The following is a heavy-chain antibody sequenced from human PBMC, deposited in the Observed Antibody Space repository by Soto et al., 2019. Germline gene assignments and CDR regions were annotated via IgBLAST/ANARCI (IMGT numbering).Heavy chain of an antibody. V-gene: IGHV3-53*01. D-gene: IGHD4-4*01. CDR1: GFSASGNY. CDR2: IYTSGTT. J-gene: IGHJ4*02. CDR3: ARPLFLDYSYFGY. Sequence: GGSLRLSCAVSGFSASGNYMSWVRQAPGKGLEWVSIIYTSGTTKYADSVKGRFIIYRDDSKNTLYLQMNSLRVEDTAVYFCARPLFLDYSYFGYWGRGTLVTSPQ.